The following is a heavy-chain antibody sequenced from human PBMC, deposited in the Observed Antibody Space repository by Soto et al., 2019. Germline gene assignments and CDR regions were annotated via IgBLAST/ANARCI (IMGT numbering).Heavy chain of an antibody. CDR1: GGSISSSNW. D-gene: IGHD3-10*01. V-gene: IGHV4-4*02. CDR3: ARFQLWVRGVPRGWVDV. CDR2: IYHSGST. J-gene: IGHJ6*02. Sequence: KPSETLSLTCAVSGGSISSSNWWSWVRQPPGKGLEWIGEIYHSGSTNYNPSLKSRVTISVVKSKNQFSLKLSSVTAADTAVYYCARFQLWVRGVPRGWVDVWGQGTTVTVSS.